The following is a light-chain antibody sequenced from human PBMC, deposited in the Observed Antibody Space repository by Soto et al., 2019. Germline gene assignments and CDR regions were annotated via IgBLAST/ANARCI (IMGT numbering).Light chain of an antibody. CDR2: SNN. Sequence: QSVLTQPPSASGTPGQRVTISCSGSSSNIGSSAVNWYQQLPETAPKLLMYSNNQRPSGVPDRFSCSKSGTSASLAISGLQSEDEADYYCAAWDVSLNGPVFGGGTKLTVL. V-gene: IGLV1-44*01. J-gene: IGLJ2*01. CDR3: AAWDVSLNGPV. CDR1: SSNIGSSA.